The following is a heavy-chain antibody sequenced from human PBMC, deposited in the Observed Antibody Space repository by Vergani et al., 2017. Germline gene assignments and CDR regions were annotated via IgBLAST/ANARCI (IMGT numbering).Heavy chain of an antibody. V-gene: IGHV1-2*02. CDR3: ARDGRVPADAFDI. J-gene: IGHJ3*02. CDR1: GGTFSSYA. CDR2: INPNSGGT. D-gene: IGHD2-2*01. Sequence: QVQLVQSGAEVKKPGSSVKVSCKASGGTFSSYAISWVRQAPGQGLEWMGWINPNSGGTNYAQKFQGRVTMTRDTSISTAYMELSRLRSDDTAVYYCARDGRVPADAFDIWGQGTMVTVSS.